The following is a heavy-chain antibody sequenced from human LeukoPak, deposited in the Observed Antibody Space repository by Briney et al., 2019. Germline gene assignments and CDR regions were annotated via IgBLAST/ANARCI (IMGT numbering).Heavy chain of an antibody. CDR2: IYYSGST. Sequence: SETLSLTCTVSGYSISSGYYWGWIRQPPGKGLEWIGYIYYSGSTNYNPSLKSRVTISVDTSKNQFSLKLSSVTAADTAVYYCARDAYSSSFDYWGQGTLVTVSS. J-gene: IGHJ4*02. V-gene: IGHV4-61*01. CDR1: GYSISSGYY. D-gene: IGHD6-13*01. CDR3: ARDAYSSSFDY.